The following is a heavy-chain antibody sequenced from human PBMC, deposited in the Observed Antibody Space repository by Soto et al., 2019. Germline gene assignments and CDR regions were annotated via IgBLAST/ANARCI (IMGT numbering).Heavy chain of an antibody. Sequence: LSLTCTVSGGSITGYYWTWIRQSPGKGLEWIGYVFYKGNTNYNPSLKSRVSISVDTSTNQFSLRLNSVTAADTAVYYCARSGDSFGFTDYWGHGTLVTVSS. CDR1: GGSITGYY. CDR3: ARSGDSFGFTDY. D-gene: IGHD5-18*01. CDR2: VFYKGNT. J-gene: IGHJ4*01. V-gene: IGHV4-59*01.